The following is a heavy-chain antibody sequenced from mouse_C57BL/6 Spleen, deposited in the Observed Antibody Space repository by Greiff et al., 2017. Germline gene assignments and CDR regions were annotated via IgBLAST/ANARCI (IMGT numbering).Heavy chain of an antibody. CDR1: GYTFTDYE. V-gene: IGHV1-15*01. J-gene: IGHJ2*01. CDR3: TRWGHYYGSSYPFDY. D-gene: IGHD1-1*01. CDR2: IDPETGGT. Sequence: QVQLQQSGAELVRPGASVTLSCKASGYTFTDYEMHWVKQTPVHGLEWIGAIDPETGGTAYNQKFKGKAILTADKSSSTAYMELRSLTSEDSAVXDCTRWGHYYGSSYPFDYWGQGTTLTGAS.